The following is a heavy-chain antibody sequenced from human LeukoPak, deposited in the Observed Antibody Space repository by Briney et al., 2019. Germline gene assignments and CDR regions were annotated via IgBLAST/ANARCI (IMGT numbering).Heavy chain of an antibody. J-gene: IGHJ4*02. CDR2: IYHRGST. D-gene: IGHD6-13*01. Sequence: PSETLSLTCAVSGGYISSSNWWNWVRQAPGKGLEWIGEIYHRGSTNYNPSLKSRVTISVDKSKNQFSLNLTSMTAADTAVYYCARRAAGTFDYWGQGTLVTVSS. CDR3: ARRAAGTFDY. V-gene: IGHV4-4*02. CDR1: GGYISSSNW.